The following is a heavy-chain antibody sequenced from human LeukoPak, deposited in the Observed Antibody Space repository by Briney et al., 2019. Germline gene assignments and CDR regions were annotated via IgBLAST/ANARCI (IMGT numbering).Heavy chain of an antibody. J-gene: IGHJ4*02. CDR1: GGSISTYY. CDR2: IYYRGSA. V-gene: IGHV4-59*01. D-gene: IGHD3-10*01. Sequence: SETLSLTCTVSGGSISTYYWSWIRQPPGKGLEWIGYIYYRGSANYNPSLKSRVTISVDTSKNQFSLKLSSVTAADTAVYYCARSYGSGNYFDYWGQGTLVTVSS. CDR3: ARSYGSGNYFDY.